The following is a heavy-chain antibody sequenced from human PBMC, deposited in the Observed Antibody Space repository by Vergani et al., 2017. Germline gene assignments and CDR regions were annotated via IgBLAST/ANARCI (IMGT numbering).Heavy chain of an antibody. J-gene: IGHJ4*02. D-gene: IGHD5-24*01. CDR2: IYYSGST. CDR1: GGSISSGGYY. V-gene: IGHV4-31*03. CDR3: ARDKTRDGYSILFDY. Sequence: QVQLQESGPGLVKPSQTLSLTCTVSGGSISSGGYYWSWIRQHPGKGLEWIGYIYYSGSTYYNPSLKSRVTISVDTSKNQFSLKLSSVTAADTAVYYCARDKTRDGYSILFDYWGQGTLVTVSS.